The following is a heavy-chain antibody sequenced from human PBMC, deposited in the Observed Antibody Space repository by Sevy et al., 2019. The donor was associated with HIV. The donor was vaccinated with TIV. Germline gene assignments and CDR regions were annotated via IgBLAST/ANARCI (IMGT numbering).Heavy chain of an antibody. CDR3: ARHTVTRDYYYYTDV. J-gene: IGHJ6*03. Sequence: ASVKVSCKTSGYSFSHYGVSWVRQAPGHGLEWMGWISGYNDNTTYAQNLQGRVSMTTDRDTSTAYMELRSLRSDDTAVYYCARHTVTRDYYYYTDVWGEGTTVTVSS. CDR1: GYSFSHYG. CDR2: ISGYNDNT. D-gene: IGHD4-4*01. V-gene: IGHV1-18*01.